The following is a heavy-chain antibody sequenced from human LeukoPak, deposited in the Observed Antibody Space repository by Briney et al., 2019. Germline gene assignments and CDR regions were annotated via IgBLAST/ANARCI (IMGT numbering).Heavy chain of an antibody. CDR2: IYYSGST. V-gene: IGHV4-31*03. Sequence: SETLSLTCTVSGGSISSGGYYWSWMRQHPGKGLEWIGYIYYSGSTYYNPSLKSRVTISVDTSKNQFSLKLSSVTAADTAVYYCARGTGDHRWKRYWYFDLWGRGTLVTVSS. CDR1: GGSISSGGYY. CDR3: ARGTGDHRWKRYWYFDL. J-gene: IGHJ2*01. D-gene: IGHD7-27*01.